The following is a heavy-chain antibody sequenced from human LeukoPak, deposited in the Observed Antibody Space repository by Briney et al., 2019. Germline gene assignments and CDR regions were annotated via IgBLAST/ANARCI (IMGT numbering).Heavy chain of an antibody. J-gene: IGHJ4*02. CDR3: ARVQYSSGFDY. CDR1: GYTFTSYA. V-gene: IGHV7-4-1*02. Sequence: AALVKVSCKASGYTFTSYAMNWVRQAPGQGLEWMGWINTNTGNPTYAQGFTGRFVFSLDTSVSTAYLQISSLKAEDTAVYYCARVQYSSGFDYWGQGTLVTVSS. D-gene: IGHD6-19*01. CDR2: INTNTGNP.